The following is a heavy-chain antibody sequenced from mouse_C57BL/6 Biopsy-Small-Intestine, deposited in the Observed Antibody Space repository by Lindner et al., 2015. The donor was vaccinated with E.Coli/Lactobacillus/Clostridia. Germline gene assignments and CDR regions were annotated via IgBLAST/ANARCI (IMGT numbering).Heavy chain of an antibody. V-gene: IGHV1S135*01. Sequence: VQLQESGPELVKPGASVKMSCKASGYPFTGYNMHWVKQSHGKSLEWIGYIDPYNGATNYNQKFKGKATLTVDKSSSTAYMQLNSLTSEDSAVYYCARQLGLGAWFAYWGQGTLVTVSA. CDR2: IDPYNGAT. CDR3: ARQLGLGAWFAY. CDR1: GYPFTGYN. J-gene: IGHJ3*01. D-gene: IGHD3-1*01.